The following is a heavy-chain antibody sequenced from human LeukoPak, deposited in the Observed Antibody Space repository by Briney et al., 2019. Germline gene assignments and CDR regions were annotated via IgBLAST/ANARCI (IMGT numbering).Heavy chain of an antibody. Sequence: SETLSLSCTVSGGSISVYYSSWVRQPPGEGQEWIWYIYFSGGANSNPPPKSRVTISVDTSKNQFPLKLRSVTAADAAVYYCAVSAPPSYYFDCWGQGTLVTVSS. CDR1: GGSISVYY. CDR2: IYFSGGA. CDR3: AVSAPPSYYFDC. J-gene: IGHJ4*02. V-gene: IGHV4-59*01. D-gene: IGHD5/OR15-5a*01.